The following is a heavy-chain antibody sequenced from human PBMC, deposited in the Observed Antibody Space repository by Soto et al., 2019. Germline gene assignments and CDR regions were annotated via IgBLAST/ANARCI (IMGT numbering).Heavy chain of an antibody. V-gene: IGHV3-30*18. J-gene: IGHJ6*02. CDR1: GFTLGYYG. D-gene: IGHD3-3*01. Sequence: QMRLVESGGGVVQPGRSLRLSCLVSGFTLGYYGTHWVRQAPGKGLEWVTHLSYDGVYTAYADSVKGRFTISSDSSKNTLFLQVNSLTTDDTATDDGAKGQRGRSVGMDVWGQGTNVTVS. CDR3: AKGQRGRSVGMDV. CDR2: LSYDGVYT.